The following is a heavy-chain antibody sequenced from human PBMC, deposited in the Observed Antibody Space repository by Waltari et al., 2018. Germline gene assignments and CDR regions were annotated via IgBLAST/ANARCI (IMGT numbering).Heavy chain of an antibody. CDR1: GYTLTRYY. Sequence: QAQLVQSGAEVKKPGASVKVSCKASGYTLTRYYMPWVRQAPGQGLEWMGIINPSGGSTSYAQKFQGRVTMTRDTSTSTVYMELSSLRSEDTAVYYCARGGDGSGSYPDAFDIWGQGTMVTVSS. CDR3: ARGGDGSGSYPDAFDI. D-gene: IGHD3-10*01. CDR2: INPSGGST. V-gene: IGHV1-46*01. J-gene: IGHJ3*02.